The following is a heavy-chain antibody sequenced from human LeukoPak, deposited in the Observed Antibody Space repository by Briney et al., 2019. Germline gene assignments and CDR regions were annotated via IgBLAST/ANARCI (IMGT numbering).Heavy chain of an antibody. V-gene: IGHV4-34*01. CDR2: INHSGST. CDR1: GGSFSGYY. D-gene: IGHD3-9*01. Sequence: SETLSLTCAVYGGSFSGYYWSWIRQPPGKGLEWIGEINHSGSTNYNPSLKSRVTISVDTSKNQFSLKLSSVTAADTAVYYCAGSTYYDILTGLENAFDIWGQGTMVTVSS. J-gene: IGHJ3*02. CDR3: AGSTYYDILTGLENAFDI.